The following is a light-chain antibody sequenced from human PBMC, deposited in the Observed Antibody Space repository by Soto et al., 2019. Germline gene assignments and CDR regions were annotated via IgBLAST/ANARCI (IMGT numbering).Light chain of an antibody. Sequence: ETVLTQSPATLSLSPGERDTLSCRASQSINTYLAWYQQKPGQAPRLLIYDASTRATGIPARFSGSGSGTDFPLTISSLETEEFAVYYCQQRFTWPSFGPGTKVDVK. CDR3: QQRFTWPS. V-gene: IGKV3-11*01. CDR2: DAS. J-gene: IGKJ3*01. CDR1: QSINTY.